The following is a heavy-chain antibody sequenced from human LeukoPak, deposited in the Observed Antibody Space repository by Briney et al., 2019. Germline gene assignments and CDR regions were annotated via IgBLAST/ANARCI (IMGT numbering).Heavy chain of an antibody. D-gene: IGHD6-19*01. V-gene: IGHV3-33*01. J-gene: IGHJ6*02. CDR3: ASHFRSGYYYGMDV. Sequence: PGGSLRLSCAASGFTFNSYAMHWVRQAPGKGLEWVAVIWFDGSNKYYADSVKGRFTISRDNSKNTLYLQLNSLRAEDTAVYNCASHFRSGYYYGMDVWGQGTTVTVSS. CDR1: GFTFNSYA. CDR2: IWFDGSNK.